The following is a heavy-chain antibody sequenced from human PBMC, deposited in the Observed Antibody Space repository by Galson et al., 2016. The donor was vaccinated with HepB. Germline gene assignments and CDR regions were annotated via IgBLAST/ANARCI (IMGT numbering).Heavy chain of an antibody. CDR1: GFTFSSYG. Sequence: SLRLSCAASGFTFSSYGMSWVRQAPGKGLEWVSTIGGTGVVTYYADSVKGRFSVFRDNSKNTLYLQMISLRAEDTAVYYCAKGTLTVAGTADSWGQGTLVTVSS. D-gene: IGHD6-19*01. CDR2: IGGTGVVT. CDR3: AKGTLTVAGTADS. J-gene: IGHJ4*02. V-gene: IGHV3-23*01.